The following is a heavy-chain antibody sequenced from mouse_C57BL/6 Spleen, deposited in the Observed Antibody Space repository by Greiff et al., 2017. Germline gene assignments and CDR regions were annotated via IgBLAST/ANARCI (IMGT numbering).Heavy chain of an antibody. J-gene: IGHJ3*01. CDR2: IDPSDSYT. Sequence: VQLQQPGAELVMPGASVKLSCKASGYTFTSYWMHWVKQRPGQGLEWIGEIDPSDSYTNYNQKFKGKSTLTVDKSSSTAYMQLSSLTSEDSAVYCCARASSTVVPFAYWGQGTLVTVSA. V-gene: IGHV1-69*01. CDR3: ARASSTVVPFAY. D-gene: IGHD1-1*01. CDR1: GYTFTSYW.